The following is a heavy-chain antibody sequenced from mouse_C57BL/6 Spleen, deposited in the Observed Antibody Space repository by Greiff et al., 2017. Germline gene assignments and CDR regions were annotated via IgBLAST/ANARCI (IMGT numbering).Heavy chain of an antibody. CDR2: IHPSDSDT. D-gene: IGHD3-2*02. CDR3: AIDSSGPWFAY. Sequence: VQLQQPGAELVKPGASVKLSCKASGYTFTSYWMHWVKQRPGQGLEWIGMIHPSDSDTNYNQKFKGKATLTVDKSSSTAYMQLSSLTSEDSAVYYCAIDSSGPWFAYWGQGTLVTVSA. V-gene: IGHV1-74*01. J-gene: IGHJ3*01. CDR1: GYTFTSYW.